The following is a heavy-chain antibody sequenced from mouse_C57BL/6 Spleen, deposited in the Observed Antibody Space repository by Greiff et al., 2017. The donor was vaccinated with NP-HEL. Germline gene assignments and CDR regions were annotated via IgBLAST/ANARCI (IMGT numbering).Heavy chain of an antibody. CDR1: GYTFTNYW. CDR3: ARAGLTGLDY. Sequence: QVQLQQSGAELVRPGTSVKMSCKASGYTFTNYWIGWAKQRPGHGLEWIGDIYPGGGYTNYNEKFKGKATLTADKSSSTAYMQFSSLTSEDSAIYYCARAGLTGLDYWGQGTTLTVSS. D-gene: IGHD4-1*01. CDR2: IYPGGGYT. J-gene: IGHJ2*01. V-gene: IGHV1-63*01.